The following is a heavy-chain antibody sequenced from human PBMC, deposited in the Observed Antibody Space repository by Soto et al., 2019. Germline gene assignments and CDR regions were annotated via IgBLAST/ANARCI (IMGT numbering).Heavy chain of an antibody. Sequence: ASVKVSCKASGYTFTSYDINWVRQATGQGLEWMGWMNPNSGNTGYAQKFQGRVTMTRNTSISTAYMELSSLRSEDTAVYYCARGRDYDFWSGRSTGYYWGQGTLVTVSS. V-gene: IGHV1-8*01. D-gene: IGHD3-3*01. CDR3: ARGRDYDFWSGRSTGYY. CDR1: GYTFTSYD. J-gene: IGHJ4*02. CDR2: MNPNSGNT.